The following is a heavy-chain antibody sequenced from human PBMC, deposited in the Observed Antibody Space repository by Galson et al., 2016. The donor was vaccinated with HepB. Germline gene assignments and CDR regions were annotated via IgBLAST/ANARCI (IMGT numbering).Heavy chain of an antibody. D-gene: IGHD3-10*01. J-gene: IGHJ4*02. CDR1: GFTFSSHW. CDR3: ASSVRGSGSPPGGY. Sequence: SLRLSCAASGFTFSSHWMHWVRQAPGKGLVWVSRINTDGSSTSYADSVKGRFTISRDNAKNTLYLQMNSLRAEDTAVYYCASSVRGSGSPPGGYWGQGILVTVSP. CDR2: INTDGSST. V-gene: IGHV3-74*01.